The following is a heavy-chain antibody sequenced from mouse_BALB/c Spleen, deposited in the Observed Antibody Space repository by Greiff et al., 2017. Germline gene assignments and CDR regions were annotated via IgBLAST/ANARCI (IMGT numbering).Heavy chain of an antibody. D-gene: IGHD2-1*01. CDR1: GYTFTSYY. CDR2: IYPGNVNT. CDR3: ARGGNYYYAMDY. J-gene: IGHJ4*01. V-gene: IGHV1S56*01. Sequence: VKLQESGPELVKPGASVRISCKASGYTFTSYYIHWVKQRPGQGLEWIGWIYPGNVNTKYNEKFKGKATLTADKSSSTAYMQLSSLTSEDSAVYFCARGGNYYYAMDYWGQGTSVTVSS.